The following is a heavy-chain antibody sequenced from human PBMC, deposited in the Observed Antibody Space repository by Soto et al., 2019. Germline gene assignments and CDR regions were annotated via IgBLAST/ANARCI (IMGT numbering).Heavy chain of an antibody. V-gene: IGHV1-8*01. J-gene: IGHJ5*02. Sequence: QVQLVQSGAEVKKPGASVKVSCKASGYTFTSYDINWVRQATGQGLEWLGWMNPNSGNTAYAQKFQGRVTMTRNTSISTAYMELSSLRSEDTAVYYCARAAAAGNWFDPWGQGTLVTVSS. CDR2: MNPNSGNT. CDR1: GYTFTSYD. CDR3: ARAAAAGNWFDP. D-gene: IGHD6-13*01.